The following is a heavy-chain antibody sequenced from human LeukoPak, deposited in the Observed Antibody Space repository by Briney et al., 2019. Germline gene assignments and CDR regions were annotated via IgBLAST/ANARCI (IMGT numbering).Heavy chain of an antibody. D-gene: IGHD4-17*01. CDR3: ARDRDYGDYNTQDLFVY. Sequence: ASVKVSCKASGYTFTNFGISWVRQAPGQGLEWMGWISAYNGNTNYAQRLQGRVTMTTDTSTSTDYMELRSLRSDDTAVYYCARDRDYGDYNTQDLFVYWGQGTLVTVSS. V-gene: IGHV1-18*01. CDR2: ISAYNGNT. J-gene: IGHJ4*02. CDR1: GYTFTNFG.